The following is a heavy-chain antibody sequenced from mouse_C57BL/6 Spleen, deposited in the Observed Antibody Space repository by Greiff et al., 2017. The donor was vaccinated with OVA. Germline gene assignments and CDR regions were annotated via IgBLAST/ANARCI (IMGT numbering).Heavy chain of an antibody. CDR1: GYSFTDYN. J-gene: IGHJ1*03. Sequence: QLQESGPELVKPGASVKISCKASGYSFTDYNMNWVKQSNGKSLEWIGVINPNYGTTSYNQKFKGKATLTVDQSSSTAYMQLNSLTSEDSAVYYCAYYGSRATMITSWYFDVWGTGTTVTVSS. CDR2: INPNYGTT. CDR3: AYYGSRATMITSWYFDV. V-gene: IGHV1-39*01. D-gene: IGHD1-1*01.